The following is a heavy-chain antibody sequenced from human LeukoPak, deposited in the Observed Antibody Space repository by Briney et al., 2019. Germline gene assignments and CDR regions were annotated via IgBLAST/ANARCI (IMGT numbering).Heavy chain of an antibody. CDR1: GYSFDDNA. CDR3: ARDRMGATGNFDY. D-gene: IGHD1-26*01. CDR2: INWNAEYI. Sequence: PGGSLRLPCAASGYSFDDNALSWVRQAPGKGLEWVSTINWNAEYITYADSVRGRFTISRDHAKNSVYLQMDSLRVEDTALYYCARDRMGATGNFDYWGQGTLVTVTS. J-gene: IGHJ4*02. V-gene: IGHV3-20*04.